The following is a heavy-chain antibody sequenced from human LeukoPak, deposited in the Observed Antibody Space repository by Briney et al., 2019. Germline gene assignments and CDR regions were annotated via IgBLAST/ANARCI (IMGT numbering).Heavy chain of an antibody. V-gene: IGHV3-30*04. J-gene: IGHJ4*02. D-gene: IGHD3-3*01. CDR1: GFTFSSYA. Sequence: GRSLRLSCAASGFTFSSYAMHWVRQAPGKGLEWVAVISYDGSNKYYADSVKGRFTISRDNSKNTLYLQMNSLRAEDTAVYYCARDFYDFWSGYLLIWGQGTLVTVSS. CDR3: ARDFYDFWSGYLLI. CDR2: ISYDGSNK.